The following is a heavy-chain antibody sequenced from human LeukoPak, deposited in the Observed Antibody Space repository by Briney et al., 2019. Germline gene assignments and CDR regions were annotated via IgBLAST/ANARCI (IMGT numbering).Heavy chain of an antibody. Sequence: GGSLRLSCAASGFTFSSYTMSWVRQAPGKGLEWVSTITTSDGNTYYADSVKGRFTVSRDNSKNTLFLQMNSLRAEDTGVYYCARALPVVVAPEVWGQGTLVTVSS. CDR1: GFTFSSYT. CDR3: ARALPVVVAPEV. V-gene: IGHV3-23*01. J-gene: IGHJ4*02. D-gene: IGHD2-21*01. CDR2: ITTSDGNT.